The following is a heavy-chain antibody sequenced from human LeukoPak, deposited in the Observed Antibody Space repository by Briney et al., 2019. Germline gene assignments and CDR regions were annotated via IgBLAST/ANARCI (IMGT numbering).Heavy chain of an antibody. Sequence: ASVKVSCKASGYTFTGYYMHWVRQAPGQGREWMGIINPSGGSTSYAQKFQGRVTMTRDTSTSTVYMELSSLRSEDTAVYYCATLGNYYDSSGYYQGPHDYWGQGTLVTVSS. D-gene: IGHD3-22*01. J-gene: IGHJ4*02. CDR1: GYTFTGYY. V-gene: IGHV1-46*01. CDR3: ATLGNYYDSSGYYQGPHDY. CDR2: INPSGGST.